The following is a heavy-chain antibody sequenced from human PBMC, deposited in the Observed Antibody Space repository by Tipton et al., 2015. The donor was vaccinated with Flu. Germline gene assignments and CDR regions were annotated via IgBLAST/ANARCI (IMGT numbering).Heavy chain of an antibody. CDR2: ISSGGSTI. V-gene: IGHV3-48*03. J-gene: IGHJ5*02. D-gene: IGHD6-19*01. CDR3: ARDLGVAGYSSGWFDN. Sequence: SLRLSCAASGFTFSSYEMNGVRQSPGKGLEWVSFISSGGSTIFYADSVKGRFTVSRDNSKNSLYLQMNSLRAEDTAIYYCARDLGVAGYSSGWFDNWCQGTLVNVSS. CDR1: GFTFSSYE.